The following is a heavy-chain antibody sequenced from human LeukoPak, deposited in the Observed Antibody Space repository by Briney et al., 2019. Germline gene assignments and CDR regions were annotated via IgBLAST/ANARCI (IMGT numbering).Heavy chain of an antibody. J-gene: IGHJ4*02. V-gene: IGHV3-30*02. CDR1: GFTFSSYG. Sequence: GGSLRLSCAASGFTFSSYGMHWVRQAPGKGLEWVAFIRYDGSNKYYADSVKGRFTISRDNSKNTLYLQMNSLRAEDTAVYYCARDGSRYGDSYFDYWGQGTLVTVSS. D-gene: IGHD4-17*01. CDR3: ARDGSRYGDSYFDY. CDR2: IRYDGSNK.